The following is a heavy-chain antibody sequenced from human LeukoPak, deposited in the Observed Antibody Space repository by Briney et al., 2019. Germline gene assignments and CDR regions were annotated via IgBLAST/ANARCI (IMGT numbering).Heavy chain of an antibody. CDR1: GFSFRRYA. D-gene: IGHD5-24*01. V-gene: IGHV3-23*01. Sequence: GGSLRLSCAASGFSFRRYAMNWVRQAPGRGLEWVAVISGPGPSTVYADSVKGRFTISRDNSKNTLFLQLDSLRVEATAIYYCAKEEMPHAFDLWGQGTMVTVSS. J-gene: IGHJ3*01. CDR2: ISGPGPST. CDR3: AKEEMPHAFDL.